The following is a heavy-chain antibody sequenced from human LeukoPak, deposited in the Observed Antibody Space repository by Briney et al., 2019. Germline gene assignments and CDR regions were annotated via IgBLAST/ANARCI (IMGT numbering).Heavy chain of an antibody. Sequence: GGSLRLSCAASGFTFSGYAMHWVRQAPGKGLEGVAVISYDGSNEYYADSVKGRFPISRDNSKNTLYLQMNSLSVEDTAVYYCARVGYYASGPFSYFDYWGQGTLVTVSS. CDR2: ISYDGSNE. D-gene: IGHD3-10*01. CDR1: GFTFSGYA. V-gene: IGHV3-30-3*01. CDR3: ARVGYYASGPFSYFDY. J-gene: IGHJ4*02.